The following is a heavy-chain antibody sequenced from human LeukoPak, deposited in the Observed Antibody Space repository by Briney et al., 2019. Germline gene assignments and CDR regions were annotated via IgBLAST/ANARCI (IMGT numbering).Heavy chain of an antibody. CDR1: GASISSYS. V-gene: IGHV4-59*01. CDR3: ARGGWTLVL. Sequence: TSETLSLTCSVSGASISSYSWSWIRQPPGKGLECIGYIYYSGSTNYSPSLKSRVTISVDTSKNQFSLKLSSVTAADTAVYYCARGGWTLVLWGRGTLVTVSS. D-gene: IGHD2-15*01. CDR2: IYYSGST. J-gene: IGHJ2*01.